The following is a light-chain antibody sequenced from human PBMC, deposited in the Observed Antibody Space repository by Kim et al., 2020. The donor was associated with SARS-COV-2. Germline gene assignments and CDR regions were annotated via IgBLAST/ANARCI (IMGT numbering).Light chain of an antibody. Sequence: ETVMTQSPATLSVSPGERVTLSCRASQIVSSSLAWYQQKPGQAPRLLIYGASARATGTPARFSGSASGTEFTLTISSLQSEDFAVYYCQRYYNWPRTFGQGTKLEIK. J-gene: IGKJ1*01. V-gene: IGKV3-15*01. CDR3: QRYYNWPRT. CDR2: GAS. CDR1: QIVSSS.